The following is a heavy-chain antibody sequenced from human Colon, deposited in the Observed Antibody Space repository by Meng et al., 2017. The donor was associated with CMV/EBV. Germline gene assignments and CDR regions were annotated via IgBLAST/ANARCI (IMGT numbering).Heavy chain of an antibody. CDR1: GFTFSSYN. D-gene: IGHD6-19*01. V-gene: IGHV3-21*04. Sequence: GESLKISCEGSGFTFSSYNLNWVRQAPGKGLEWISSISGNSNDIYYADSVKGRFSISRDNAKNSLSLQMNSLRADDTAVYYCAKRQDSSGWWGGGYYGMDVWGQGTTVTVSS. J-gene: IGHJ6*02. CDR2: ISGNSNDI. CDR3: AKRQDSSGWWGGGYYGMDV.